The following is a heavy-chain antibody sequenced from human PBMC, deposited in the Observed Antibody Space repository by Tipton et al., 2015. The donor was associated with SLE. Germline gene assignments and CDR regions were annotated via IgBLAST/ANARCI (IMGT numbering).Heavy chain of an antibody. Sequence: TLSLTCTVSGGSISSYHWSWIRQPPGKGLEWIGYIYYSGSTNYNPSLKSRVTISVDTSKNQFSLKLSSVTAADTAVYYCARGIFGVVILFDYWGQGTLVTVSS. V-gene: IGHV4-59*01. D-gene: IGHD3-3*01. CDR3: ARGIFGVVILFDY. CDR1: GGSISSYH. CDR2: IYYSGST. J-gene: IGHJ4*02.